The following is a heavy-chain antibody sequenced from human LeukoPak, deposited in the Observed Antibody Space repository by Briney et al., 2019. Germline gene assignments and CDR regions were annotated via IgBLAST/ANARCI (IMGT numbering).Heavy chain of an antibody. CDR2: IKQDGSEK. CDR1: GFPFISYW. J-gene: IGHJ6*02. Sequence: GSLRLSCAASGFPFISYWMSWVRQAPGKGLEWVANIKQDGSEKYYVDSVKGRFTISRDNAKNSLYLQMNSLRAEDTAVYYCARELIVAAGVYGMDVWGQGTTVTVSS. CDR3: ARELIVAAGVYGMDV. V-gene: IGHV3-7*03. D-gene: IGHD6-13*01.